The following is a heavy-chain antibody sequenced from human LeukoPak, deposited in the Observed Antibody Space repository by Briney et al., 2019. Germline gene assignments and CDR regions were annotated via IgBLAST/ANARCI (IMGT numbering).Heavy chain of an antibody. D-gene: IGHD3-10*01. Sequence: SETLSLTCAVSGGPFSGYFWSWIRQSSGKGLEWIGEIHNSGTTNYNPSLNSRVTISEDTSKNQFYLNLSSVTAADTAVHYCARRYYYNLGSFPFDFWGQGTLVTVSS. CDR2: IHNSGTT. J-gene: IGHJ4*02. V-gene: IGHV4-34*01. CDR1: GGPFSGYF. CDR3: ARRYYYNLGSFPFDF.